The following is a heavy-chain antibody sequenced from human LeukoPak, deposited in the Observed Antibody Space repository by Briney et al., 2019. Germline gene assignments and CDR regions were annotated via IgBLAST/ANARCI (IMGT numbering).Heavy chain of an antibody. CDR1: GDTVRKYA. V-gene: IGHV1-69*05. J-gene: IGHJ4*02. Sequence: SVKVSRKASGDTVRKYAIGWVRQAPGQGLEWIGGIISTYGASNSAQKFQGRVTLTTDESANTAYMELRSLRSQDTAVYYCARDRTGYGNYYFDSWGQGTPVTVSS. D-gene: IGHD5-18*01. CDR2: IISTYGAS. CDR3: ARDRTGYGNYYFDS.